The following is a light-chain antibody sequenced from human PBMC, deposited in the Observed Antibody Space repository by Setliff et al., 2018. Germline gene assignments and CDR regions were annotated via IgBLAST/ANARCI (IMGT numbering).Light chain of an antibody. CDR2: EVS. J-gene: IGLJ1*01. CDR3: SSYAGNYIYV. CDR1: SRDVGGFNF. Sequence: QSVLTQPPSASGSPGQSVAISSTGTSRDVGGFNFVSWYQQHPGKAPKLIIYEVSKRPSGVPDRFSGSKSGNTASLTVSGLQAEDEADYYCSSYAGNYIYVFGSGTKGTVL. V-gene: IGLV2-8*01.